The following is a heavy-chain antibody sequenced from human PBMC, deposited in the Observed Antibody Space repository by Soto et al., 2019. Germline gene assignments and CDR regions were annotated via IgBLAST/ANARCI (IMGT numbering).Heavy chain of an antibody. J-gene: IGHJ4*02. Sequence: GGSLTLTCAASGFTFSSYAMSWVRQAPGKGLEWVSAISGSGGSTYYADSVKGRLTISRDNAKNTLYLQMNSLRAEDTAVYYCAKVPSPTPALIFDYWGQGTLVTVSS. CDR3: AKVPSPTPALIFDY. CDR1: GFTFSSYA. V-gene: IGHV3-23*01. CDR2: ISGSGGST.